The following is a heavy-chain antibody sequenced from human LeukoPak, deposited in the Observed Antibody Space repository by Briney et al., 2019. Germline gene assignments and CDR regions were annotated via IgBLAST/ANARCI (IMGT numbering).Heavy chain of an antibody. Sequence: ASVKVSCKASGYTFTGYYMHWVRQAPGQGLGWMGWINPNSGGTSYAQKFQGRVTMTRDTSISTAYMELSRLRSDDTAVYYCARDPIAVAGMNYYYYMDVWGKGTTVTVSS. V-gene: IGHV1-2*02. CDR2: INPNSGGT. D-gene: IGHD6-19*01. CDR3: ARDPIAVAGMNYYYYMDV. CDR1: GYTFTGYY. J-gene: IGHJ6*03.